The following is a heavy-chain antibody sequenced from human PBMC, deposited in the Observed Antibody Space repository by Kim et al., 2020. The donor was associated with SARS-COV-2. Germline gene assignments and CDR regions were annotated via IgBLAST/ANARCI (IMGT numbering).Heavy chain of an antibody. J-gene: IGHJ5*02. V-gene: IGHV3-21*01. D-gene: IGHD5-12*01. CDR1: GFTFSNYI. CDR2: ITGNSAYI. Sequence: GGSLRLSCAASGFTFSNYIMDWVRQAPGKGLEWVSSITGNSAYIYYADSVKGRFTISRDNAKNSLYLQMNSLRAEDTAVYYCARWGGVEYSSSNNWFDPWGQGTLVTVSS. CDR3: ARWGGVEYSSSNNWFDP.